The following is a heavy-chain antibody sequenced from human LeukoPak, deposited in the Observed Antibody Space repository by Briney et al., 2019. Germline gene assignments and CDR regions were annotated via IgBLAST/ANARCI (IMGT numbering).Heavy chain of an antibody. J-gene: IGHJ4*02. Sequence: GGSLRLSCVASEFTFSSYSMTWVRQGPERGLEWVSAISSSGASTYYADSVKGRFTISRDNSKNTLYLQMDSLTAEDTAVYYCAKTPNRGGCNQDYGGKGPLVPVSS. V-gene: IGHV3-23*01. CDR3: AKTPNRGGCNQDY. CDR1: EFTFSSYS. CDR2: ISSSGAST. D-gene: IGHD1-14*01.